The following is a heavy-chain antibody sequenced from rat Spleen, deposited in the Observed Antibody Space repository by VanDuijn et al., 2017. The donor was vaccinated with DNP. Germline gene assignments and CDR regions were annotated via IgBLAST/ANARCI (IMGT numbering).Heavy chain of an antibody. J-gene: IGHJ2*01. V-gene: IGHV5S10*01. CDR1: GFTFSDYN. CDR3: ATHPLHTTGYYFDY. D-gene: IGHD1-9*01. CDR2: IIYDGSRT. Sequence: EVQLVESGGGLVQPGRSLKLSCAASGFTFSDYNMAWVRQAPKKGLEWVATIIYDGSRTYYRDSVKGRFTISRDNAKSTLYLQMDSLRSEDTATYYCATHPLHTTGYYFDYWGQGVMVTVSS.